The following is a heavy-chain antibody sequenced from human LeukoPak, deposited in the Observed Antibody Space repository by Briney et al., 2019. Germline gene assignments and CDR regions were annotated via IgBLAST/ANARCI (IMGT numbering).Heavy chain of an antibody. CDR1: GGSISSSSYY. V-gene: IGHV4-39*07. Sequence: SETLSLTCTVSGGSISSSSYYWGWIRQPPGKGLEWIGSIYYSGSTYYNPSLKSRVTISVDTSKNQFSLKLNSVTAADTAVYYCARETSRYYYDSSGYSGVRTIDYWGQGTLVTVSS. J-gene: IGHJ4*02. D-gene: IGHD3-22*01. CDR3: ARETSRYYYDSSGYSGVRTIDY. CDR2: IYYSGST.